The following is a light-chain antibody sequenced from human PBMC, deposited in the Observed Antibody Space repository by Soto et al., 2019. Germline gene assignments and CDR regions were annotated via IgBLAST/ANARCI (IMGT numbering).Light chain of an antibody. CDR3: QQYAGSPRT. CDR2: SAS. CDR1: QSVSSN. Sequence: EIVLTQSPATLSLSPGERATLSCRASQSVSSNLAWYQQKPGQAPRLLIYSASRRATGIPDRFTGSGSGTDFTLTINRVEPEDFAVYFCQQYAGSPRTFGQGTKVDIK. V-gene: IGKV3-20*01. J-gene: IGKJ1*01.